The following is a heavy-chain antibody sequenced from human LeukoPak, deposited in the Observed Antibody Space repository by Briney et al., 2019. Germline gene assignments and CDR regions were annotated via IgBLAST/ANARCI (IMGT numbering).Heavy chain of an antibody. D-gene: IGHD3-9*01. CDR1: GFTFSMYG. Sequence: GGSLRLSCSASGFTFSMYGMHWVRQAPGKGLEYVSGISNNGGSTYYADSVKGRFTISGDNSKNTLFLQMSSLRAEDTAVYYCVKDLYDILTGPGYYSYYGMDVWGKGTTVTVSS. CDR2: ISNNGGST. J-gene: IGHJ6*04. CDR3: VKDLYDILTGPGYYSYYGMDV. V-gene: IGHV3-64D*06.